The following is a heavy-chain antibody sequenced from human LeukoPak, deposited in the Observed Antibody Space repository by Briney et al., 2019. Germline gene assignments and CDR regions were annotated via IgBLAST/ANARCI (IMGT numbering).Heavy chain of an antibody. D-gene: IGHD3-3*01. CDR1: GYTFTGYY. CDR3: ARDPVGYYDFWSGYAAYFDY. J-gene: IGHJ4*02. CDR2: INPSGGST. V-gene: IGHV1-46*01. Sequence: ASVKVSCKASGYTFTGYYMHWVRQAPGQGLEWMGIINPSGGSTSYAQKFQGRVTMTRDMSTSTVYMELSSLRSEDTAVYYCARDPVGYYDFWSGYAAYFDYWGQGTLVTVSS.